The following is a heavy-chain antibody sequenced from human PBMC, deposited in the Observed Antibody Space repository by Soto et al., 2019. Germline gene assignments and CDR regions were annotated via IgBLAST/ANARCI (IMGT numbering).Heavy chain of an antibody. CDR1: GFTFSSYA. J-gene: IGHJ6*02. V-gene: IGHV3-23*01. CDR3: AKTPTRYYYCGMDV. CDR2: ISGSGGST. Sequence: GSLRLSCAASGFTFSSYAMSWVRQAPGKGLEWVSAISGSGGSTYYADSVKGRFTISRDNSKNTLYLQMNSLRAEDTAVYYCAKTPTRYYYCGMDVWGQGTTVTVSS.